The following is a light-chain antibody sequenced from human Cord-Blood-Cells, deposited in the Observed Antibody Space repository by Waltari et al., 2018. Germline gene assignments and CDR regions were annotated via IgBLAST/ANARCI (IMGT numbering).Light chain of an antibody. V-gene: IGLV2-14*01. CDR3: SSYTSSSPYV. Sequence: QSALTQPASVSVSPEQSSTISCTGTSSDVGGHNYVSWYQEHSGKTPKLMFYEVRNGSSVVSDRFAASTASNTASPTIPWLQAADDGDYYCSSYTSSSPYVIATGTKVTVL. CDR1: SSDVGGHNY. J-gene: IGLJ1*01. CDR2: EVR.